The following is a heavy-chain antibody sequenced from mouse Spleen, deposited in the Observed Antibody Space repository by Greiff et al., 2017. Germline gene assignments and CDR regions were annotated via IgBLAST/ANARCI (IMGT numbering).Heavy chain of an antibody. CDR3: TGLPTTGGYFDY. V-gene: IGHV1-5*01. CDR2: IYPGNSDT. D-gene: IGHD1-1*01. CDR1: GYTFTSYW. J-gene: IGHJ2*01. Sequence: EVQGVESGTVLARPGASVKMSCKTSGYTFTSYWMHWVKQRPGQGLEWIGAIYPGNSDTSYNQKFKGKAKLTAVTSASTAYMELSSLTNEDSAVYYCTGLPTTGGYFDYWGQGTTLTVSS.